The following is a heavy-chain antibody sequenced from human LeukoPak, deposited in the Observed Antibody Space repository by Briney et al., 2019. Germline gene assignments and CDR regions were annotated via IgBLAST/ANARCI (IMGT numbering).Heavy chain of an antibody. Sequence: PGGSLRLSCVASGFTFSRYGMHWVRQAPGKGLEWVAFIRYDETTKYYADSVKGRFTISRDNSKNTLYLQVSSLRAEDTAVYYCTRSDDYGDYLVDYWGQGTLVTVSS. D-gene: IGHD4-17*01. CDR1: GFTFSRYG. CDR2: IRYDETTK. CDR3: TRSDDYGDYLVDY. J-gene: IGHJ4*02. V-gene: IGHV3-30*02.